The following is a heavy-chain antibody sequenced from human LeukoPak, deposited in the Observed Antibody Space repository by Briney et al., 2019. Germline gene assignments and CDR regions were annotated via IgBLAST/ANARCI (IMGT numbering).Heavy chain of an antibody. D-gene: IGHD3-22*01. V-gene: IGHV3-66*01. CDR1: GFTVSSNY. Sequence: SGGSLRLSCAASGFTVSSNYMSWVRQAPGKGLEWVSVIYSGGSTYYADSVKGRFAISRDNSKNTLYLQMNSLRAEDTAVYYCARAYYYDSSGYYDGAFDIWGQGTMVTVSS. CDR3: ARAYYYDSSGYYDGAFDI. CDR2: IYSGGST. J-gene: IGHJ3*02.